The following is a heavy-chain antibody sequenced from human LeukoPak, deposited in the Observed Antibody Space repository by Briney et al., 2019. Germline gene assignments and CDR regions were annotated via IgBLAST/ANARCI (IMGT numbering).Heavy chain of an antibody. CDR1: GFTFSSYA. V-gene: IGHV3-23*01. Sequence: GGSLRLSCAASGFTFSSYAMSWVRQAPGKGLEWVSGISGSGDNTYYADSVKGRYTISRDNSKNTLYVQVNSLGTEDTAAYYCAKGSYYDSSGSFYFDYWGQGTLVTVSS. D-gene: IGHD3-22*01. J-gene: IGHJ4*02. CDR2: ISGSGDNT. CDR3: AKGSYYDSSGSFYFDY.